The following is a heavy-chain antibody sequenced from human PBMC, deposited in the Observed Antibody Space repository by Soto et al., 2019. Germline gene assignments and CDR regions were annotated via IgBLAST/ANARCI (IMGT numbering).Heavy chain of an antibody. CDR3: AKDIEGDCTNGVCYFPFDY. V-gene: IGHV3-23*01. J-gene: IGHJ4*02. CDR2: ISGSGGST. CDR1: GFTFSSYA. Sequence: EVQLLESGGGLVQPGGSLRLSCAASGFTFSSYAMSWVRQAPGKGLEWVSAISGSGGSTYYADSVKGRFTISRDNSKNTLYLQINSLRAEDTAVYYCAKDIEGDCTNGVCYFPFDYWGQGTLVTVSS. D-gene: IGHD2-8*01.